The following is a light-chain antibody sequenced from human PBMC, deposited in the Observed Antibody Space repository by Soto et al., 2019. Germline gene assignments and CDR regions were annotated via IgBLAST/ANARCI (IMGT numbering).Light chain of an antibody. CDR3: QQHDTSPRT. J-gene: IGKJ1*01. CDR2: AAS. V-gene: IGKV3-11*01. Sequence: EIVMTQSPGTLSVSPGERATLSCRASQNVNKYLAWYQQKPGQAPRILIYAASNRATGIPARFSGSGSGTDFSLTISRLEPEDFAVYYCQQHDTSPRTFGQGTKVDI. CDR1: QNVNKY.